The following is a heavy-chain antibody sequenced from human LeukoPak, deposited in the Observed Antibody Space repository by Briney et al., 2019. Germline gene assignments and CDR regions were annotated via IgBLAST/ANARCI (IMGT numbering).Heavy chain of an antibody. J-gene: IGHJ5*02. CDR2: IYYSGRT. V-gene: IGHV4-31*03. D-gene: IGHD3-22*01. CDR1: GGSISSGGYY. CDR3: ARLTYYYDSSGYYANWFDP. Sequence: SETLSLTCTVSGGSISSGGYYWSWIRQHPGKRLEWIGYIYYSGRTYYNPSLKSRVTISVDTSKNQFSLKLSSVTAADTAVYYCARLTYYYDSSGYYANWFDPWGQGTLVTVSS.